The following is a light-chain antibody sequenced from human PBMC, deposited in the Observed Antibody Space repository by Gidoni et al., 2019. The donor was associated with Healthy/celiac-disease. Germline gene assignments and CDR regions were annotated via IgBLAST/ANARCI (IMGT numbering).Light chain of an antibody. CDR1: SN. J-gene: IGKJ5*01. Sequence: SNLAWYQQKPGQAPRLLIYGASTRATGIPARFSGSGSGTEFTLTISSLQSEDFAVDYCQQYKNWPPSITFGQGTRLEIK. CDR3: QQYKNWPPSIT. CDR2: GAS. V-gene: IGKV3-15*01.